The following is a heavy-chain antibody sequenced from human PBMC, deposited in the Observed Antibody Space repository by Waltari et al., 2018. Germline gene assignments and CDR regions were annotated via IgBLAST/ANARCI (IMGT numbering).Heavy chain of an antibody. J-gene: IGHJ4*02. V-gene: IGHV3-23*01. CDR3: AKDRRGYDQPVDF. CDR2: IKGKGNGT. D-gene: IGHD5-12*01. Sequence: EVQLLESGGGLVQPGGSLRLSCAASGLPFSGNAMSWGRQAPGEGVEVVSAIKGKGNGTYYGDSAKGRFTISRDNSKNTLYLQMNSLRAEDTALYYCAKDRRGYDQPVDFWGQGTLVTVSS. CDR1: GLPFSGNA.